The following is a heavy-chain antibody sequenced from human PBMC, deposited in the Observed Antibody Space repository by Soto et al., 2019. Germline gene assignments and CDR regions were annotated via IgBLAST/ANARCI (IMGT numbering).Heavy chain of an antibody. D-gene: IGHD2-15*01. CDR2: IYPGDSDT. J-gene: IGHJ4*02. V-gene: IGHV5-51*01. CDR1: GYSFTSYW. CDR3: ARDHVSGGSLVDY. Sequence: PGESLKISCKGSGYSFTSYWIGWVRQMPGKGLEWMGIIYPGDSDTRYSPSFQGQVTISRDNGKNLLYLQMNSLRAEDTAVYYCARDHVSGGSLVDYWGQGTLVTVSS.